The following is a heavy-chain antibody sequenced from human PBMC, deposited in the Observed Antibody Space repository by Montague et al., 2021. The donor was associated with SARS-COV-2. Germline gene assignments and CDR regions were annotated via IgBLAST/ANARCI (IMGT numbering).Heavy chain of an antibody. CDR3: ARLGFVELWLNLGWFDP. J-gene: IGHJ5*02. CDR1: GDSIRSSGYY. Sequence: SETLSLTCSVSGDSIRSSGYYWGWIRQPPGKGLEWIGTVYYSGSTNYNPSLKSRVTMPVDTSKNQFSLELRSVTAADTAVYCCARLGFVELWLNLGWFDPWGQGTLVTVSS. CDR2: VYYSGST. V-gene: IGHV4-39*01. D-gene: IGHD3-16*02.